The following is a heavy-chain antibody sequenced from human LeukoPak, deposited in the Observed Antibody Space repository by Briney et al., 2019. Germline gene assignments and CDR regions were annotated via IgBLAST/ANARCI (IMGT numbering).Heavy chain of an antibody. V-gene: IGHV1-69*13. J-gene: IGHJ4*02. Sequence: ASVKVSCKASGGTFSSYAISWVRQAPGQGLEWMGGIIPIFGTANYAQKFQGRVTITADESTSTAYMELSSLRSEDTAVYYCASKLNYGSGSYYAALDYWGQGALVTVSS. CDR2: IIPIFGTA. CDR1: GGTFSSYA. CDR3: ASKLNYGSGSYYAALDY. D-gene: IGHD3-10*01.